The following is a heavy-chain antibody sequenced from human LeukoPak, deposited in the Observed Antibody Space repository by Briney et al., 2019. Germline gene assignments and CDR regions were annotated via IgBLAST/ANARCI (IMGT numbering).Heavy chain of an antibody. D-gene: IGHD2-2*01. CDR3: AKGRRYCSSTSCFYYFDY. V-gene: IGHV3-23*01. Sequence: GGSLRLSCAASGFTFSSYGMSWVRQAPGEGLEWVSAISGSGGSTYYADSVKGRFTISRDNSKNTLYLQMNSLRAEDTAVYYCAKGRRYCSSTSCFYYFDYWGQGTLVTVSS. CDR2: ISGSGGST. J-gene: IGHJ4*02. CDR1: GFTFSSYG.